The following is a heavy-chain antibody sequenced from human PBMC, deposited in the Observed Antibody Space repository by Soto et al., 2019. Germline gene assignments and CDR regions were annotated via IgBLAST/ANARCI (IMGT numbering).Heavy chain of an antibody. D-gene: IGHD6-13*01. V-gene: IGHV1-69*06. CDR3: ARGGALSTSWYWGDGLDS. CDR1: GYSFSSHA. J-gene: IGHJ4*02. CDR2: IIPVFGTP. Sequence: QVQLEQSGSEVKKSGSSVKVSCKASGYSFSSHAITWVRQAPGQGLEWMGGIIPVFGTPSYAQKFQGRVTISADKSTNTSSLELRSLRSEDTAVYYCARGGALSTSWYWGDGLDSWGQGTQFTVSS.